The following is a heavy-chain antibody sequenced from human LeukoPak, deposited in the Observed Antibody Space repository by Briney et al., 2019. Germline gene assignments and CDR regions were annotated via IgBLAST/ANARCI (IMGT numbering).Heavy chain of an antibody. CDR2: INPNSGGT. Sequence: ASVKVSCKASGYTFTGYYMHWVRQAPGQGLEWMGWINPNSGGTNYAQKFQGRVTMTRDTSISTAYMELSRLRSDDTAVYYCARGTLWQLLYGDDAFDIWGQGTMVTVSS. CDR3: ARGTLWQLLYGDDAFDI. V-gene: IGHV1-2*02. CDR1: GYTFTGYY. D-gene: IGHD2-2*02. J-gene: IGHJ3*02.